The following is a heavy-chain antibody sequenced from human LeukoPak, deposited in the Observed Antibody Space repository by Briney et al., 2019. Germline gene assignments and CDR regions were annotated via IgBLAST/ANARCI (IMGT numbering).Heavy chain of an antibody. Sequence: PGGSLRLSCAASGFTFSNSAMNWVRQAPGKGLEWVSSINNVASHIYYADSVRGRFTISRDNSKNTLYLQMNSLTAEDTAVYYCATFSRQQLLDDVFDIWGQGTMVTVSS. CDR2: INNVASHI. V-gene: IGHV3-21*01. CDR1: GFTFSNSA. CDR3: ATFSRQQLLDDVFDI. D-gene: IGHD3-3*01. J-gene: IGHJ3*02.